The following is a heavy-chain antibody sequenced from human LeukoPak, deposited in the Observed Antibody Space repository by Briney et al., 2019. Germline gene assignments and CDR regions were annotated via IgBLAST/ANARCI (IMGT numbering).Heavy chain of an antibody. V-gene: IGHV3-30-3*01. CDR2: ISYDGSNK. D-gene: IGHD6-25*01. Sequence: PGRSLRLSCAASGFTFSSYAMHWVRQAPGKGLEWVAVISYDGSNKYYADSVKGRFTISRDNSKNTLYLQMSSLRAEDTAVYYCARGAAPFSVDYWGQGTLVTVSS. J-gene: IGHJ4*02. CDR1: GFTFSSYA. CDR3: ARGAAPFSVDY.